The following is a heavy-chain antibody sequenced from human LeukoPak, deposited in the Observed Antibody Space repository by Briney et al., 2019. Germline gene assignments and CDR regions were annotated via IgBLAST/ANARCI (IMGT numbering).Heavy chain of an antibody. Sequence: HPGGSLRLSCAASGFTFSSYAMHWVRQAPGKGLEWVAVISYDGSNKYYADSVKGRFTISRDNSKNTLYLQMNSLRAEDTAVYYCARETQYYDFWSGYYTHNWFDPWGQGTLVTVSS. CDR3: ARETQYYDFWSGYYTHNWFDP. D-gene: IGHD3-3*01. J-gene: IGHJ5*02. CDR1: GFTFSSYA. V-gene: IGHV3-30-3*01. CDR2: ISYDGSNK.